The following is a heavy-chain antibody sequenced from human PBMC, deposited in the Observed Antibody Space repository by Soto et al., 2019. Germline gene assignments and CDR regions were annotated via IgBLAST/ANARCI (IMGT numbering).Heavy chain of an antibody. Sequence: GGSLRLSCAASGFTFSSYGMHRVRQAPGKGLEWVAVISYDGSNKYYADSVKGRFTISRDNSKNTLYLQMNSLRAEDTAVYYCAKDFGYYLFTGAFDIWGQGTMVTVSS. V-gene: IGHV3-30*18. CDR3: AKDFGYYLFTGAFDI. D-gene: IGHD3-22*01. J-gene: IGHJ3*02. CDR2: ISYDGSNK. CDR1: GFTFSSYG.